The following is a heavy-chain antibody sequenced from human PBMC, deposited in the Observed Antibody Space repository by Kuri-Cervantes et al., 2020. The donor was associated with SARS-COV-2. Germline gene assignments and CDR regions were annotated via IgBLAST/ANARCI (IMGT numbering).Heavy chain of an antibody. CDR3: ARGSEAGYYYFDY. Sequence: GGSLRLSCAASGFTFSSYSMNWVRQAPGKGLEWVSYISSSSSTIYYADSVKGRLTISRDNAKNSLYLQMNSLRDEDTAVYYCARGSEAGYYYFDYWGQGTLVTVSS. CDR2: ISSSSSTI. J-gene: IGHJ4*02. V-gene: IGHV3-48*02. CDR1: GFTFSSYS. D-gene: IGHD3-9*01.